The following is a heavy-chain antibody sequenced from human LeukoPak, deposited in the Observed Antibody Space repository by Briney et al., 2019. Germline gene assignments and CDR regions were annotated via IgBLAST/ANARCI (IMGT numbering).Heavy chain of an antibody. CDR3: ARGYCSGGSCLKGKYYYYYMDV. J-gene: IGHJ6*03. V-gene: IGHV4-34*01. CDR1: GGSFSGYY. D-gene: IGHD2-15*01. Sequence: TSETLSLTCAVYGGSFSGYYWSWIRQPPGKGLEWIGEINHSGSTNYNPSLKSRVTISVDTSKNQFSLKLSSVTAADTAVYYCARGYCSGGSCLKGKYYYYYMDVWGKGTTVTVSS. CDR2: INHSGST.